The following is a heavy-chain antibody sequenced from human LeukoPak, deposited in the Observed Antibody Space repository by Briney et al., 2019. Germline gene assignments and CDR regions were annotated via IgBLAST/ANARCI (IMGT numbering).Heavy chain of an antibody. V-gene: IGHV1-2*02. D-gene: IGHD3-22*01. CDR2: INSNGGA. CDR3: ARDLGQTYYYDSSGLDY. CDR1: GYTFTAYY. Sequence: ASVKVSCKASGYTFTAYYMHWVRQAPGQRLEWMGWINSNGGANYAQKFQGRVTMTRDTSISTAYMELSRLRSDDTAVYYCARDLGQTYYYDSSGLDYWGQGTLVTVSS. J-gene: IGHJ4*02.